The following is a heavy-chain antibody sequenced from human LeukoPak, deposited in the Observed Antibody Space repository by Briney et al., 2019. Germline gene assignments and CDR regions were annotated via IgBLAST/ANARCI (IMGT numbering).Heavy chain of an antibody. J-gene: IGHJ5*02. CDR2: IYYSGNT. D-gene: IGHD3-9*01. CDR1: GGSISSYY. Sequence: SETLSLTCTVSGGSISSYYWSWIRQPPGKGLEWIGYIYYSGNTNCNPSLKSRVTMSVDTSKNQFSLKLSSLTAADTAVYYCARGAGTYDILTGYYRNWFDPWGQGTLVAVSS. CDR3: ARGAGTYDILTGYYRNWFDP. V-gene: IGHV4-59*12.